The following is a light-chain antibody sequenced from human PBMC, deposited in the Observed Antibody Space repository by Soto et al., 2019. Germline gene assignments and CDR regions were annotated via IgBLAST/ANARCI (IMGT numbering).Light chain of an antibody. CDR3: CSYAGSDTLL. CDR1: SSDVGGYNY. J-gene: IGLJ2*01. Sequence: QSALTQPRSVSGSPGQSVTISCTGTSSDVGGYNYVSWYQHHPGKAPKLMIYDVGKRPSGVPDRFSGSKSGTTASLTISGLQAEDEADYYCCSYAGSDTLLFGGGTKLTVL. CDR2: DVG. V-gene: IGLV2-11*01.